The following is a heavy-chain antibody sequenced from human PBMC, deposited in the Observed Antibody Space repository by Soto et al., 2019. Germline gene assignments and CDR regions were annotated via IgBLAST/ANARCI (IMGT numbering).Heavy chain of an antibody. CDR3: ARDMYSSGWHFDY. CDR2: IYSGGST. Sequence: GGSLSLSCAASGFTVSSNYMSWVRQAPGKGLEWVSVIYSGGSTYYADSVKGRFTISRDNSKNTLYLQMNSLRAEDTAVYYCARDMYSSGWHFDYWGQGTLVTVSS. D-gene: IGHD6-19*01. V-gene: IGHV3-53*01. CDR1: GFTVSSNY. J-gene: IGHJ4*02.